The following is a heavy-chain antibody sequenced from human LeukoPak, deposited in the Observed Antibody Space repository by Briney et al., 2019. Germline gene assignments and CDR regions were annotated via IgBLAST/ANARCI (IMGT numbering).Heavy chain of an antibody. D-gene: IGHD3-22*01. J-gene: IGHJ3*02. V-gene: IGHV4-38-2*01. CDR2: IYHSGST. CDR1: GYSISSGYY. CDR3: ARAMIVVVITSNAFDI. Sequence: PSETLSLTCAVSGYSISSGYYWGWIRQPPGKGLEWIGSIYHSGSTHYNPSLKSRVTISVDTSKNQFSLKLSSVTAADTAVYYCARAMIVVVITSNAFDIWGQGTMVTVSS.